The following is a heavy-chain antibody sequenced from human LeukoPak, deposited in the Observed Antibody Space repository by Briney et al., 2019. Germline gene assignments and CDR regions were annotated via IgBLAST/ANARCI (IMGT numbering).Heavy chain of an antibody. CDR3: ARVRYDFWSGYPSRFDP. J-gene: IGHJ5*02. CDR2: IYYSWST. CDR1: GGSISSYY. D-gene: IGHD3-3*01. Sequence: SETLSLTCTVSGGSISSYYWSWIRQPPGKGLEWIGYIYYSWSTNYNPSLKSRVTISVDTSKNQFSLKLSSVTAADTAVYYCARVRYDFWSGYPSRFDPWGQGTLVTVSS. V-gene: IGHV4-59*01.